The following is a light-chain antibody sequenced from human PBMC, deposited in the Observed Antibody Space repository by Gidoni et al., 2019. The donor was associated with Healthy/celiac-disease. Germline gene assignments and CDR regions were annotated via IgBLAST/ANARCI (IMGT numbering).Light chain of an antibody. CDR3: SSYTSSSTLG. V-gene: IGLV2-14*01. CDR1: SSDVGGYNY. Sequence: QSALNQPASVSGSPGQSLPISCTGTSSDVGGYNYVSWYQQHPGKAPKLMIYEVSNRPSGVSNRFSGSKSGNTASLTISGLQAEDEADYYCSSYTSSSTLGFGGGTKLTVL. CDR2: EVS. J-gene: IGLJ2*01.